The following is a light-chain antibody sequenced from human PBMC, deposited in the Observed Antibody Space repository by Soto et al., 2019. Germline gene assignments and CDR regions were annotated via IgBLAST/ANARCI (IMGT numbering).Light chain of an antibody. J-gene: IGKJ4*01. CDR3: QHYNNWPPQFT. Sequence: EAVMTQSPATLSVSPGERATLSCRASQSVRSYVAWYQQKPGQAPRLLMYGASTRATGVPTRFSGSGSGTVFTLTISSLQSEDFAVYFCQHYNNWPPQFTFGGGTKVEIK. V-gene: IGKV3-15*01. CDR2: GAS. CDR1: QSVRSY.